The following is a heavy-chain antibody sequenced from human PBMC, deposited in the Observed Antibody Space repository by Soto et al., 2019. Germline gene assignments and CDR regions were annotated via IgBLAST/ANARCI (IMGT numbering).Heavy chain of an antibody. D-gene: IGHD6-13*01. CDR3: AKEGIPAAGTEIIYFDY. J-gene: IGHJ4*02. Sequence: GGSLRLSCSASGFTFSTYAMHWVRQAPGKGLDYVSGISTNGGRTNYADSVKGRFSISRDNSKNTLYLQMSSLRLEDTAMYYCAKEGIPAAGTEIIYFDYWGQGTLVTVSS. CDR1: GFTFSTYA. V-gene: IGHV3-64D*06. CDR2: ISTNGGRT.